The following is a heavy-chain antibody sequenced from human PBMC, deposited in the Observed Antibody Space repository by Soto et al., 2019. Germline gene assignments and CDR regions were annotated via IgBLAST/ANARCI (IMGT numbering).Heavy chain of an antibody. CDR1: GGSFSGYY. V-gene: IGHV4-34*01. CDR2: INHSGST. D-gene: IGHD3-10*01. Sequence: SETLSLTCAVYGGSFSGYYWSWIRQPPGKGLEWIGEINHSGSTNYNPSLKSRVTISVDTSKNQFSLKLSSVTAADTAVYYCARGSALYGSGSYYNVRYYYYGMDVRGQGTTVT. CDR3: ARGSALYGSGSYYNVRYYYYGMDV. J-gene: IGHJ6*02.